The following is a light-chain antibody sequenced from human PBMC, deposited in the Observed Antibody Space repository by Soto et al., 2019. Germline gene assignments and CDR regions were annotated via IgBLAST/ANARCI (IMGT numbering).Light chain of an antibody. Sequence: EIVMTQSPATLSVSPGERATLSCRASQSVSIDLAWYQQTPGQAPRLLIYGASTRAAGVPARFSGSGSGTDFTLTISGLEPEDFAVYYCQQRSVWPITFGQGTRLEIK. J-gene: IGKJ5*01. CDR1: QSVSID. CDR3: QQRSVWPIT. V-gene: IGKV3-11*01. CDR2: GAS.